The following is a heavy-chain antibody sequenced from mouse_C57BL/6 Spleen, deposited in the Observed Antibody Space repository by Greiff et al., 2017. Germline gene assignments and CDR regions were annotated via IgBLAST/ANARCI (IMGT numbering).Heavy chain of an antibody. CDR3: ARLLLRYYFDY. CDR1: GYTFTSYW. Sequence: QVQLQQPGAELVKPGASVKLSCKASGYTFTSYWMHWVKQRPGQGLEWIGMIHPNSGSTNYNEKFKSKATLTVDKSSSTAYMQLSSLTSEDSAVYDWARLLLRYYFDYWGQGTTLTVSS. CDR2: IHPNSGST. D-gene: IGHD1-1*01. V-gene: IGHV1-64*01. J-gene: IGHJ2*01.